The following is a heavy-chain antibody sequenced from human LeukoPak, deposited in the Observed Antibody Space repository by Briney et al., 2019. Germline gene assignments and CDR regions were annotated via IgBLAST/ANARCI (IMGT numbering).Heavy chain of an antibody. D-gene: IGHD4-17*01. Sequence: PGGSLRLSCAASGFTFSSYAMSWVRQAPGKGLEWVSAISGSGGSTYYADSVKGRFTISRDNSKNTLYLQMSSLRAEDTAVYYCAKSYDYGDYVLYWGQGTLVTVSS. V-gene: IGHV3-23*01. CDR2: ISGSGGST. CDR1: GFTFSSYA. J-gene: IGHJ4*02. CDR3: AKSYDYGDYVLY.